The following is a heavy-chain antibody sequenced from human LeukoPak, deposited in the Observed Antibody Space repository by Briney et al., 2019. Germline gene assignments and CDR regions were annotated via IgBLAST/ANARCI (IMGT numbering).Heavy chain of an antibody. CDR3: ASGTASYY. Sequence: GGSLRLSCAASGFTFSSYWMHWVRQVPGKGLVWVSRIKGDGTSTSCADSVKGRFTISRDNAKNTLYLQMNSLRAEDTAVYYCASGTASYYWGQGTLVTVSS. V-gene: IGHV3-74*01. J-gene: IGHJ4*02. CDR1: GFTFSSYW. CDR2: IKGDGTST.